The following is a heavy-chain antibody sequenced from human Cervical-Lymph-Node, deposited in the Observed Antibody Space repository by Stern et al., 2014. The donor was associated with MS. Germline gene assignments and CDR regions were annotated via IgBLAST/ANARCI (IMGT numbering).Heavy chain of an antibody. D-gene: IGHD6-13*01. J-gene: IGHJ4*02. V-gene: IGHV1-69*01. CDR1: GGTFSTLA. CDR2: IIPLLGTA. Sequence: VQLVESGAEVKKPGSSVEVSCKASGGTFSTLAISWVRQAPGQGLEWMGGIIPLLGTANYARNFQDRVTLTADESTSTAYMELRGLRSDDTAVYYCTRHQEGIAADWGQGTLVTVSS. CDR3: TRHQEGIAAD.